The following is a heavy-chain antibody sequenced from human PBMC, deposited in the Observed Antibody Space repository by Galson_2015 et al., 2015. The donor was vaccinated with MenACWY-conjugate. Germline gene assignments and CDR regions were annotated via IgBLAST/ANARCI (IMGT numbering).Heavy chain of an antibody. J-gene: IGHJ3*02. CDR2: INSDGGST. CDR1: GFSFSSYW. V-gene: IGHV3-74*01. CDR3: ARKGPNGRPPDGFDI. Sequence: SLRLSCAASGFSFSSYWMHWVRHLPGKGPVWVSRINSDGGSTSYADSVKGRFTISRDNAKNTLYLQMSSLRAEDTAVYYCARKGPNGRPPDGFDIWGQGTMVTVSS. D-gene: IGHD2-8*01.